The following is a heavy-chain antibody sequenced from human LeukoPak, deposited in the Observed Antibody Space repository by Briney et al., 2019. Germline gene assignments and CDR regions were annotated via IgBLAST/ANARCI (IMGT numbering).Heavy chain of an antibody. J-gene: IGHJ4*02. CDR1: GFTFDDYA. CDR3: ARVPSTQWLVYYFDY. V-gene: IGHV3-9*01. CDR2: ISWNSGSI. Sequence: QTGGSLRLSCAASGFTFDDYAMHWVRQAPGKGLEWVSGISWNSGSIGYADSVKGRFTISRDNAKNTLYLQMNSLRAEDTAVYYCARVPSTQWLVYYFDYWGQGTLVTVSS. D-gene: IGHD6-19*01.